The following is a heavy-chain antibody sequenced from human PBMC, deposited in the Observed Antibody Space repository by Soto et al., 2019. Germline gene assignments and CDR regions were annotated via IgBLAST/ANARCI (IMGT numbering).Heavy chain of an antibody. CDR3: ARERYCSSTSCYLWENSYYFDY. J-gene: IGHJ4*02. V-gene: IGHV3-74*01. D-gene: IGHD2-2*01. CDR1: GFTFSSYW. CDR2: INSDGSST. Sequence: EVQLVESGGGLVQPGGSLRLSCAASGFTFSSYWMHWVRQAPGKGLVWVSRINSDGSSTSYADSVKGRFTISRDNAKNTLYLQMNSLRAEDTAVYYCARERYCSSTSCYLWENSYYFDYWGQGTLVTVSS.